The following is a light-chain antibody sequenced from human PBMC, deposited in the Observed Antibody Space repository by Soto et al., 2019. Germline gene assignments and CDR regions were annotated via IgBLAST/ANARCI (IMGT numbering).Light chain of an antibody. Sequence: DIQMTQSPSTLSASVGDRVTITCRASQSISTWLAWYQQKPGKAPKLLIYDASRLESGVPSRFSGSGSGTEFTLTISSLQPDDFATYYCQQYNSYLWTFGQGTKVEIK. CDR3: QQYNSYLWT. V-gene: IGKV1-5*01. CDR1: QSISTW. CDR2: DAS. J-gene: IGKJ1*01.